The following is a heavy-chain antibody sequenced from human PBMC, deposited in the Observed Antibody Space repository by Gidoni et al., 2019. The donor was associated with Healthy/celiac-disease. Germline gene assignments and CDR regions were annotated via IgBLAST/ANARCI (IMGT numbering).Heavy chain of an antibody. J-gene: IGHJ4*02. Sequence: QVQLVQSGAEVKKPGSSVKVSCKASGGTFSSYAISWVRKAPGQGLEWMGGIIPIFGTANYAQKFQGRVTITADESTSTAYMELSSLRSEDTAVYYCASQPTIYYDNGLEVDYWGQGTLVTVSS. D-gene: IGHD3-9*01. CDR2: IIPIFGTA. CDR1: GGTFSSYA. CDR3: ASQPTIYYDNGLEVDY. V-gene: IGHV1-69*01.